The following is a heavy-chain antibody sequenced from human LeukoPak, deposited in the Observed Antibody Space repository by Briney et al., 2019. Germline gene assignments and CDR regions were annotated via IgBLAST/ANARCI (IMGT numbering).Heavy chain of an antibody. CDR1: GFTFSNYA. V-gene: IGHV3-23*01. CDR2: ITGGGVSI. Sequence: GGSLRLSCAASGFTFSNYAMSWVRQAPGKGLEWVSAITGGGVSIYYTDSVRGRFTISRDNSKNTLYLQMNSLRDDDTAVYYCAKKRSSGPGDFDLWGRGTLVTVSS. CDR3: AKKRSSGPGDFDL. D-gene: IGHD6-19*01. J-gene: IGHJ2*01.